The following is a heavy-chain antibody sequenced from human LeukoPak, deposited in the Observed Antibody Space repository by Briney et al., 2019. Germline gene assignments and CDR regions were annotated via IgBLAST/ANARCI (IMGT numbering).Heavy chain of an antibody. CDR2: INHSGST. CDR1: GGSFSGYY. D-gene: IGHD3-16*02. CDR3: ARGKFYDYVWGSYRRRYFDY. V-gene: IGHV4-34*01. J-gene: IGHJ4*02. Sequence: SETLSLTCAVYGGSFSGYYWSWIRQPPGKGLEWIGEINHSGSTNYNPSLKSQVTISVDTSKNQFSLKLSSVTAADTAVYYCARGKFYDYVWGSYRRRYFDYWGQGTLVTVSS.